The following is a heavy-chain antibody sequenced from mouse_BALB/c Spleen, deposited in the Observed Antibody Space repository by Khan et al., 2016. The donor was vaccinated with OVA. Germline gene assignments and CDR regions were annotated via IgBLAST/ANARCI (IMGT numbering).Heavy chain of an antibody. CDR1: GYSITSDYA. J-gene: IGHJ2*01. CDR3: ARVYGGDFDY. V-gene: IGHV3-2*02. D-gene: IGHD1-1*01. CDR2: ISYSGNT. Sequence: VQLKESGPGLVKPSQSLSLICTVTGYSITSDYAWNWIRQFPGNNLEWMGFISYSGNTNYNPSLKSRISITRDTSKNQFFLHLNSVTTEDTATYYCARVYGGDFDYWGQGTTLTVSS.